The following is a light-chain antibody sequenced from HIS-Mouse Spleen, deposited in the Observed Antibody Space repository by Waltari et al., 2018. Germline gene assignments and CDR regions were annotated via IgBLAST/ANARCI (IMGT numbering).Light chain of an antibody. CDR1: SSDAGSYYL. J-gene: IGLJ2*01. CDR2: EGS. V-gene: IGLV2-23*01. CDR3: CSYAASSAYVV. Sequence: QSALTQPASVSGSPAQSITISCTGTSSDAGSYYLVSWYQHHPGKAPKRMSYEGSKRPSAVSTRFSGSKSGNTASLTISALQAEDEADYYCCSYAASSAYVVFGGGTKLTVL.